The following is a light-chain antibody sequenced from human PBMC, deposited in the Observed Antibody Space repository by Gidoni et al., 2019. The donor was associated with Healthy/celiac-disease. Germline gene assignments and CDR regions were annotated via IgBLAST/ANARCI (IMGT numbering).Light chain of an antibody. CDR2: DAS. V-gene: IGKV1-33*01. CDR1: QDSSNY. CDR3: QQYDNRPPLT. J-gene: IGKJ4*01. Sequence: IQMTHSPSSLSASVGDRVTITCQASQDSSNYLNWYQQKPGKAPKLLIYDASNLETGVPSRFSGSGSGTDFTFTISSLQPEDIATYYCQQYDNRPPLTFGGGTKVEIK.